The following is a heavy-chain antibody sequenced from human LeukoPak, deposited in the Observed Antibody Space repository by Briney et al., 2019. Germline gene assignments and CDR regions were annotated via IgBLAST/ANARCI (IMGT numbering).Heavy chain of an antibody. CDR1: GYTLTAYY. CDR2: IDPNSGAT. CDR3: ARVTLKSTTTRFTLAGDYFDY. V-gene: IGHV1-2*02. J-gene: IGHJ4*02. D-gene: IGHD1-26*01. Sequence: ASVKVSCKASGYTLTAYYMHWVRQAPGQGLEWMGWIDPNSGATDSAQKFQGRVTVTRDTSLNTVYMELSRLTSDDTAVYYCARVTLKSTTTRFTLAGDYFDYWGQGTLVTVSS.